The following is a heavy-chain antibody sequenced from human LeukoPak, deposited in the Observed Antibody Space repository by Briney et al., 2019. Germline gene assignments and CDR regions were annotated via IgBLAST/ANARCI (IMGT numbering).Heavy chain of an antibody. CDR3: VRDPSSVPHSTHWAVNYFES. CDR1: GYTLTELS. J-gene: IGHJ4*02. Sequence: ASVKVSCKVSGYTLTELSMHWVRQAPGKGLEWMGGFDPEDGETIYAQKFQGRVTMTEDTSTDTAYMELSSLGPEDTAVYFCVRDPSSVPHSTHWAVNYFESWGQGALVTVSS. CDR2: FDPEDGET. D-gene: IGHD6-6*01. V-gene: IGHV1-24*01.